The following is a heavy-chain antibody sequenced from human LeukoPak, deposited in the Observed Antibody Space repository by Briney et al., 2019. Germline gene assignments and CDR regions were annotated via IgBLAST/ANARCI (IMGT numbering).Heavy chain of an antibody. V-gene: IGHV1-18*01. CDR2: ISAYNGNT. Sequence: ASVKVSCKASGYTFTSYGISWVRQAPGQGLEWMGWISAYNGNTSYAQKLQGRVTMTTDTSTSTAYMELRSLRSDDTAVYYCARVRGTIFGVVTTYYYYGMDVWGQGTTVTVSS. J-gene: IGHJ6*02. D-gene: IGHD3-3*01. CDR1: GYTFTSYG. CDR3: ARVRGTIFGVVTTYYYYGMDV.